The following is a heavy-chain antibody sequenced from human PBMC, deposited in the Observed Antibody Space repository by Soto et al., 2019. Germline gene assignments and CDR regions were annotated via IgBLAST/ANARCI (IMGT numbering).Heavy chain of an antibody. CDR3: ARDYDYIWGSYRLGPYFDY. D-gene: IGHD3-16*02. J-gene: IGHJ4*02. CDR2: ISAYNGNT. V-gene: IGHV1-18*01. Sequence: QVQLVQSGAEVKKPGASVKVSCKASGYTFTSYGISWVRQAPGQGLEWMGWISAYNGNTNYAQKLQDRVTMTTDTSTSTAYMELRSLRSDDTAVYYCARDYDYIWGSYRLGPYFDYWGQGTLVTVSS. CDR1: GYTFTSYG.